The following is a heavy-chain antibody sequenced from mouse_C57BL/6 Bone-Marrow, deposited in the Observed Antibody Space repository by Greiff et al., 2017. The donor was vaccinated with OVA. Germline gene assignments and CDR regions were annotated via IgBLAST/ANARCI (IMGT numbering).Heavy chain of an antibody. Sequence: EVKLMESGGGLVQPKGSLKLSCAASGFSFNTYAMNWVRQAPGKGLEWVARIRSKSNNYATYYADSVKDRFTISRDDSESMLYLQMNNLKTEDTAMYYCVREGILDLMITTYYYAMDYWGQGTSVTVSS. D-gene: IGHD2-4*01. J-gene: IGHJ4*01. V-gene: IGHV10-1*01. CDR1: GFSFNTYA. CDR3: VREGILDLMITTYYYAMDY. CDR2: IRSKSNNYAT.